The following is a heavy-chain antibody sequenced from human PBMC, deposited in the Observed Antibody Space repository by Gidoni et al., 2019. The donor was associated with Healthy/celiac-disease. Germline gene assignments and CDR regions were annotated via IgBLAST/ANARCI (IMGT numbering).Heavy chain of an antibody. CDR3: AREHYGDYGIGYYYGMDV. D-gene: IGHD4-17*01. J-gene: IGHJ6*02. CDR2: IYTSGST. V-gene: IGHV4-61*02. Sequence: QVQLQESGPGLVKPSQTLSLTCTVSGGSISSGRYYWSWIRQPAGKGLEWIGRIYTSGSTNYNPSLKSRVTISVDTSKNQFSLKLSSVTAADTAVYYCAREHYGDYGIGYYYGMDVWGQGTTVTVSS. CDR1: GGSISSGRYY.